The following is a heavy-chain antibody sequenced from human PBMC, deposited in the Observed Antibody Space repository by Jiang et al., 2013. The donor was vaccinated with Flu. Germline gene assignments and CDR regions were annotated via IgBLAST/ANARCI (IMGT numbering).Heavy chain of an antibody. V-gene: IGHV3-48*02. CDR2: ISSSSSTI. D-gene: IGHD3-10*01. J-gene: IGHJ3*02. CDR3: ARAITMVRGVIIQRPQNDAFDI. CDR1: GFTFSSYS. Sequence: VQLLESGGGLVQPGGSLRLSCAASGFTFSSYSMNWVRQAPGKGLEWVSYISSSSSTIYYADSVKGRFTISRDNAKNSLYLQMNSLRDEDTAVYYCARAITMVRGVIIQRPQNDAFDIWGQGTMVTVSS.